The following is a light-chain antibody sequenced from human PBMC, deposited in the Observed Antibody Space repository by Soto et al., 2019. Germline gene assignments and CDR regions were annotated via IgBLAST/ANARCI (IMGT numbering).Light chain of an antibody. CDR2: DAS. V-gene: IGKV3-11*01. CDR3: QQRSNWPIT. CDR1: QSVSSY. J-gene: IGKJ5*01. Sequence: VLTQSPATLSLSPGERATLSCRASQSVSSYLAWYQQKPGQAPRLLIYDASNRATGIPARFSGSGSGTDFTLTISSLEPEDFAVYYCQQRSNWPITCGQGTRLE.